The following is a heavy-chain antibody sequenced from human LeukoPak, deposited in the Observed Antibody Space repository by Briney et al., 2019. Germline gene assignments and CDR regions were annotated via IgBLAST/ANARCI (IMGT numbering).Heavy chain of an antibody. CDR1: GFSLSTSGVG. CDR2: IYWDDDK. CDR3: ARLYSGSYYPAFDY. J-gene: IGHJ4*02. D-gene: IGHD1-26*01. V-gene: IGHV2-5*02. Sequence: SGPTLVNPTQPLTLTCTFSGFSLSTSGVGVGWIRQPPGKALEWLALIYWDDDKRYSPSLKSRLTITKDTSKNQVVLTMTNMDPVDTATYYCARLYSGSYYPAFDYWGQGTLVTVSS.